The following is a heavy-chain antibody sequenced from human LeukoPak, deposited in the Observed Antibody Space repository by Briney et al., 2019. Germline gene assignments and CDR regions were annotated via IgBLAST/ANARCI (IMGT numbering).Heavy chain of an antibody. CDR1: GFTLSNYN. J-gene: IGHJ5*02. V-gene: IGHV3-21*01. CDR2: ITSTSSYI. Sequence: GGSLRLSCAASGFTLSNYNMNWVRQAPGKGLEWVSSITSTSSYIYYADSVRGRFTISRDNAKNSLYLQMNSLRAEDTAVYYCAGSITMVRGVIYWFDPWGQGTLVIVSS. D-gene: IGHD3-10*01. CDR3: AGSITMVRGVIYWFDP.